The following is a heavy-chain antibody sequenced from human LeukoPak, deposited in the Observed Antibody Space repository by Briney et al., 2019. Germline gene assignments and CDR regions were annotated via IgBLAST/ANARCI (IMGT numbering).Heavy chain of an antibody. CDR1: GGSISSSSYY. Sequence: PSETLSLTCTVSGGSISSSSYYWGWIRQPPGKGLEWIGSIYYSGSTYYNPSLKSRATISVDTSKNQFSLKLSSVTAADTAVYYCARAYGSGSYYTDYWGQGTLVTVSS. V-gene: IGHV4-39*01. D-gene: IGHD3-10*01. CDR2: IYYSGST. J-gene: IGHJ4*02. CDR3: ARAYGSGSYYTDY.